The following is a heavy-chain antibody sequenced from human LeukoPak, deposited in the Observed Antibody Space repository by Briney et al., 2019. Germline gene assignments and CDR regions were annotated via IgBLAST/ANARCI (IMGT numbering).Heavy chain of an antibody. Sequence: GGSLRLSCAASGFTVSTNYMSWVRQVSGEGLEFVSLISTDGTTYYADSVKGRFTISRDDSKNRLYLQMNSLRAEDTAVYYCAKRPRGNYLDPFDYWGQGTLVTVSS. V-gene: IGHV3-53*01. D-gene: IGHD3-10*01. CDR3: AKRPRGNYLDPFDY. CDR1: GFTVSTNY. J-gene: IGHJ4*02. CDR2: ISTDGTT.